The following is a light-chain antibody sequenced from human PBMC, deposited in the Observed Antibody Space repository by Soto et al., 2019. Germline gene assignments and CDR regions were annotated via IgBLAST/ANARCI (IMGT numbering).Light chain of an antibody. CDR1: QSVSNNY. Sequence: EIVLTQSPGTLSLSPGERATLSCRASQSVSNNYLAWYQQKPGQAPRLLIYGASNRPTGIPPRFNGSGSERDFTLTISSLEPEDSAVYYCQQRSSWPLTFGGGTKVDIK. J-gene: IGKJ4*01. V-gene: IGKV3-11*02. CDR2: GAS. CDR3: QQRSSWPLT.